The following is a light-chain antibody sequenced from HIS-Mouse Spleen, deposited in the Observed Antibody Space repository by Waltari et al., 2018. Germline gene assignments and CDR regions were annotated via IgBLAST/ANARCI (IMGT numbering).Light chain of an antibody. Sequence: QSALTQPASVSGSPGQSITISCTGTSSDVGSYNLVSWYQQHPGKAPKLMIYEGSKRPSWVSNRFSGSKSGNTASLTISGLQAEYEADYYCCSYAGSSTWVFGGGTKLTVL. J-gene: IGLJ3*02. V-gene: IGLV2-23*01. CDR3: CSYAGSSTWV. CDR1: SSDVGSYNL. CDR2: EGS.